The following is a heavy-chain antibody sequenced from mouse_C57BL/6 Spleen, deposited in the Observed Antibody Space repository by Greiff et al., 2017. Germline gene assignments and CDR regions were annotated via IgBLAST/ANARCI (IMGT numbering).Heavy chain of an antibody. CDR1: GYTFTSYW. CDR2: IYPSDSET. Sequence: QVQLQQPGAELVRPGSSVKLSCKASGYTFTSYWMDWVKRRPGQGLEWIGNIYPSDSETHYNQKFKDKATLTVDKSSSTAYMQLSSLTSEDSAVYYCARDSSGYVGFDYWGQGTTLTVSS. D-gene: IGHD3-2*02. CDR3: ARDSSGYVGFDY. V-gene: IGHV1-61*01. J-gene: IGHJ2*01.